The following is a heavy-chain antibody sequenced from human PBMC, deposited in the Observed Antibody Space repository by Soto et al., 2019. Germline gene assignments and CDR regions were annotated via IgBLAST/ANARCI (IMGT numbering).Heavy chain of an antibody. Sequence: SETLSLTCTVSGGSINSGGYSWTWIRQPPGKGLEWIGFIYHTGTTYYNPSLKSRVTISVDRSKNQFSLKLNSVTAADTAVYYCARGPPFHWGQGTLVTVSS. CDR1: GGSINSGGYS. CDR2: IYHTGTT. V-gene: IGHV4-30-2*01. D-gene: IGHD3-16*01. J-gene: IGHJ4*02. CDR3: ARGPPFH.